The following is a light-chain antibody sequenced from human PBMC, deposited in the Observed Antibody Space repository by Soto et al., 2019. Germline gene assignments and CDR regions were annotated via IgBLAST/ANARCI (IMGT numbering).Light chain of an antibody. CDR3: QQYYTTPT. V-gene: IGKV4-1*01. CDR2: WAS. CDR1: QSVLHTSNKKNY. J-gene: IGKJ1*01. Sequence: DTVVTQSPGSLAVSLGERATINCKSSQSVLHTSNKKNYLAGYQQKPGQPPKLPISWASTRASGVPDRFSGSGSGTDFTLTISSLQAEDVAVYYCQQYYTTPTFGQGTKMEIK.